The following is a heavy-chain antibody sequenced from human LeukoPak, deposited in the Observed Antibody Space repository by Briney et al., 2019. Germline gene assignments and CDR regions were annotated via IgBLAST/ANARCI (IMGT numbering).Heavy chain of an antibody. Sequence: ASVKVSCKASGYTLTAYYMHWVRQAPGRGLEWMGWINPNSGDTNYPQSFQDRVTMTRDTSISTAYMELSRLRSDDTAVYYCARGGFGMRILPLDYWGQGTLVTVSS. CDR2: INPNSGDT. D-gene: IGHD1-26*01. V-gene: IGHV1-2*02. J-gene: IGHJ4*02. CDR1: GYTLTAYY. CDR3: ARGGFGMRILPLDY.